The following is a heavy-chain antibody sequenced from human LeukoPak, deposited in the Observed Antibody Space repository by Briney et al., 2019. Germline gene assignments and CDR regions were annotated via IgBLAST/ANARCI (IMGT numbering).Heavy chain of an antibody. Sequence: PSETLSLTCTVSGGSISSSSYYWGWIRQPPGKGLEWIGSIYYSGSTYYNPSLKSRVTISVDTSKNQFSLKLSSVTAADTAVYYCAGDIVGATPNAFDIWGQGTMVTVSS. D-gene: IGHD1-26*01. V-gene: IGHV4-39*01. CDR1: GGSISSSSYY. CDR2: IYYSGST. CDR3: AGDIVGATPNAFDI. J-gene: IGHJ3*02.